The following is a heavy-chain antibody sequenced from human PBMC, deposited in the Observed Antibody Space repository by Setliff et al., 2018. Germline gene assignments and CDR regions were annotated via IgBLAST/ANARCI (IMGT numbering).Heavy chain of an antibody. CDR1: GFTFSSYA. Sequence: GGSLRLSCAASGFTFSSYAMHWVRQTPGKGLEWVAYISSSGSLIYYPDSVKGRFTISRDNAKKSVDLQMNSLRAEDTAVYYCATKAVAGTGGQGTLVTVSS. J-gene: IGHJ4*02. CDR2: ISSSGSLI. CDR3: ATKAVAGT. V-gene: IGHV3-48*04. D-gene: IGHD6-19*01.